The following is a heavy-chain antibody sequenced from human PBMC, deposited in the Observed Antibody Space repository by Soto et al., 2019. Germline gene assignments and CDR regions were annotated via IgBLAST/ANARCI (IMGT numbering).Heavy chain of an antibody. CDR2: ISAYNGNT. CDR3: ARGADYYDSSGYYYVEYFQH. V-gene: IGHV1-18*04. Sequence: ASVKVSCKASGYTFTGYYMHWVRQAPGQGLEWMGWISAYNGNTNYAQKLQGRVTMTTDTSTSTAYMELRSLRSDDTAVYYCARGADYYDSSGYYYVEYFQHWGQGTLVTVSS. CDR1: GYTFTGYY. J-gene: IGHJ1*01. D-gene: IGHD3-22*01.